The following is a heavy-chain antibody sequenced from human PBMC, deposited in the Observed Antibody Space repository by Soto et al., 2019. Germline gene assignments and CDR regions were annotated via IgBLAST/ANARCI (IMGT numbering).Heavy chain of an antibody. CDR2: ISSSGSTI. V-gene: IGHV3-11*01. CDR3: ARGEPNSNYAHYYYGMDV. D-gene: IGHD4-4*01. Sequence: GGSLRLSCAASGFTFSDYYMSWIRQAPGKGLEWVSYISSSGSTIYYADSVKGRFTISRDNAKNSLYLQMNSLRAEDTAVYYCARGEPNSNYAHYYYGMDVWGQGTTVTVSS. J-gene: IGHJ6*02. CDR1: GFTFSDYY.